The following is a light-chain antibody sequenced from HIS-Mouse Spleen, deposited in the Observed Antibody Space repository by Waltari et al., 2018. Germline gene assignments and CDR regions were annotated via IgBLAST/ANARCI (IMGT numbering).Light chain of an antibody. CDR2: DAS. Sequence: AIQLTQSPSSLSASVGDRVTITCRASQGISSALAWYQQKPGRAPKLLIYDASSLESRVPSRFSGSRSGTDFTLTISSLQPEDFATYYCQQFNSYPPLTFGGGTKVEIK. CDR1: QGISSA. J-gene: IGKJ4*01. CDR3: QQFNSYPPLT. V-gene: IGKV1-13*02.